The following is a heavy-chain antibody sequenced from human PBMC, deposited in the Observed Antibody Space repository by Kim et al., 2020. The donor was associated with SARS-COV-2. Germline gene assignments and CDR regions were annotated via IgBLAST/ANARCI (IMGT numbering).Heavy chain of an antibody. V-gene: IGHV4-39*01. CDR1: GGSVSTTSYY. CDR3: AKTQGVNPETHGMDG. Sequence: SETLSLTCTVSGGSVSTTSYYRAWIRQPPGKGLEWVGSISSSGYTYYNPSLKSRVTISIDTSKKQVSLKLRSVTAADTAIFYCAKTQGVNPETHGMDGWG. J-gene: IGHJ6*01. D-gene: IGHD3-16*02. CDR2: ISSSGYT.